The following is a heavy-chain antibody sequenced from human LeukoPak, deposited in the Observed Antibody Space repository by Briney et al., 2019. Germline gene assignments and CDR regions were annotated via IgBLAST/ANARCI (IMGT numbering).Heavy chain of an antibody. J-gene: IGHJ6*03. CDR3: AKGGGYEAQYYYYYLDV. CDR2: IRYDGSNK. CDR1: GFTIISYG. Sequence: GGSLRLSCAASGFTIISYGMHWVRQAPGKGLEWEAFIRYDGSNKYYADSVKGRFTISRDNSKNTLYLQMKSLRAEDTAVYYCAKGGGYEAQYYYYYLDVWGKGTTVTISS. V-gene: IGHV3-30*02. D-gene: IGHD5-12*01.